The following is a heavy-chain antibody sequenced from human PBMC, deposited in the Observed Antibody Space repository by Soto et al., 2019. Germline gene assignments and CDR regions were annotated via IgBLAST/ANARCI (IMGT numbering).Heavy chain of an antibody. Sequence: LEPQSLTYHVSGAYIITYYWSWIRLPPQKGLEWIGYIYHSGTTTYNPSLKSRVTISVDLSKNRFSLRLSSVTTADTALYYCARTTAVPNTLRSRYFFDYWGQGTLVTVSS. V-gene: IGHV4-59*01. J-gene: IGHJ4*02. CDR1: GAYIITYY. D-gene: IGHD4-17*01. CDR3: ARTTAVPNTLRSRYFFDY. CDR2: IYHSGTT.